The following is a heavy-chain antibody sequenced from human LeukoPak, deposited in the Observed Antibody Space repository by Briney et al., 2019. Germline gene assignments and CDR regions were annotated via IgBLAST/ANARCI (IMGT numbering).Heavy chain of an antibody. V-gene: IGHV3-23*01. D-gene: IGHD3-10*01. CDR1: GFTFGDYA. Sequence: PGGSLRLSCTASGFTFGDYAMSWVRQAPGKGLEWVSAISGSGGSTYYADSVKGRFTISRDNSKNTLYLQMNSLRAEDTAVYYCAKAINPTYYYGSGTLRPWDLLFQHWGQGTLVTVSS. J-gene: IGHJ1*01. CDR3: AKAINPTYYYGSGTLRPWDLLFQH. CDR2: ISGSGGST.